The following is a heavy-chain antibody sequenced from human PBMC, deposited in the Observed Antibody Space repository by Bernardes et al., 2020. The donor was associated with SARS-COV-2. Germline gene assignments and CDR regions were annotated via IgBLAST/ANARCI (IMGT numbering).Heavy chain of an antibody. CDR3: ARFHPAPITGTIRRYWFDP. D-gene: IGHD1-7*01. CDR2: IYPGDSDT. CDR1: GYSFTSYW. V-gene: IGHV5-51*01. Sequence: GESLKISCKGSGYSFTSYWIGWVRQMPGKGLEWMGIIYPGDSDTRYSPSFQGQVTISADKSISTAYLQWSSLKASDTAMYYCARFHPAPITGTIRRYWFDPWGQGTLVTVSS. J-gene: IGHJ5*02.